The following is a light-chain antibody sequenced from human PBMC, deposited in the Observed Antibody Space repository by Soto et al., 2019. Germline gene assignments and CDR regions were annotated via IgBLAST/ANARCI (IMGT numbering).Light chain of an antibody. CDR2: GAS. J-gene: IGKJ1*01. CDR3: QQYGSSLRT. V-gene: IGKV3-20*01. CDR1: QSVSSSY. Sequence: EIVLTPSPGTLSLSPGERATLSCRARQSVSSSYLAWYQQKPGQAPRLLIYGASSRATGIPDRFSGSGSGTDFTLTISRLEPEDFAVYYCQQYGSSLRTFGQGTKVDI.